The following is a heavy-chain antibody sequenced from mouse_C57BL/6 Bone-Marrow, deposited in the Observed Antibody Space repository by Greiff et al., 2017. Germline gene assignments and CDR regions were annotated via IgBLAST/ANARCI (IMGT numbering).Heavy chain of an antibody. V-gene: IGHV1-64*01. CDR3: ARSRLTGFAY. CDR1: GYTFTSYW. Sequence: QVQLQPPGAELVKPGASVKLSCKASGYTFTSYWMHWVKQRPGQGLEWIGMIHPNSGSTNYNEKFKSKATLTVDKSSSTAYMQLSSLTSEDSAVYYCARSRLTGFAYWGQGTLVTVSA. D-gene: IGHD4-1*01. J-gene: IGHJ3*01. CDR2: IHPNSGST.